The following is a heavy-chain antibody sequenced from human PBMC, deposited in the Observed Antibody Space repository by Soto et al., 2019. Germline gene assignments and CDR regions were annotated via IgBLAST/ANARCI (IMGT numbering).Heavy chain of an antibody. CDR2: IIPIFGTA. CDR3: ARSPVVVPAATRGGDYYYYGMDV. J-gene: IGHJ6*02. V-gene: IGHV1-69*01. D-gene: IGHD2-2*01. Sequence: QVQLVQSGAEVKKPGSSVKVSCKASGGTFSSYAISWVRQAPGQGLEWMGGIIPIFGTANYAQKFQGRVTITADESTSTAYMELSSLRSEDTAVDYCARSPVVVPAATRGGDYYYYGMDVWGQGTTVTVSS. CDR1: GGTFSSYA.